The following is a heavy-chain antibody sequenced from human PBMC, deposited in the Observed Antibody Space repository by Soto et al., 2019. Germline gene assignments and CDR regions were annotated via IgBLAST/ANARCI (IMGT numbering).Heavy chain of an antibody. V-gene: IGHV3-30*18. Sequence: QVQLVESGGGVVQPGRSLRLSCAASGFTFSSYGMHWVRQAPGKGLEWVAVISYDGSNKYYADSVKGRFTISRDNSKNTLSLPMKSLRAEDTAVYYCAKELITMIVVVTSYYYGMDVWGQGTTVTVSS. CDR3: AKELITMIVVVTSYYYGMDV. CDR2: ISYDGSNK. CDR1: GFTFSSYG. D-gene: IGHD3-22*01. J-gene: IGHJ6*02.